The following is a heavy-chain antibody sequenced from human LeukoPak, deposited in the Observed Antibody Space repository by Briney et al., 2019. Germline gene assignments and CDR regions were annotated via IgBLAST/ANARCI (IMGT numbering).Heavy chain of an antibody. CDR1: GYTFTSYA. D-gene: IGHD1-26*01. V-gene: IGHV1-3*01. CDR2: INAGNGNT. J-gene: IGHJ4*02. CDR3: ARRRWEPTHLYPIDY. Sequence: ASVKVSCKASGYTFTSYAMHWVRQAPGQRLEWMGWINAGNGNTKYSQKFQGRVTITRDTSASTAYMELSSLRSEDTAVYYCARRRWEPTHLYPIDYWGQGTLVTVSS.